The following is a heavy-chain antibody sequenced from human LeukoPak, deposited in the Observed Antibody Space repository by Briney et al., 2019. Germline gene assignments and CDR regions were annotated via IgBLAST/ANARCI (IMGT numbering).Heavy chain of an antibody. J-gene: IGHJ4*02. CDR3: ATVAGTVGLATV. D-gene: IGHD6-19*01. CDR2: ISAYNGIT. Sequence: ASVKVSCKASGYTFTSYGISWVRQAPGQGLEWMGWISAYNGITNYAQKLQGRVTMTTDTSTSTAYMELRSLRSDDTAVYYCATVAGTVGLATVWGQGTLVTVSS. V-gene: IGHV1-18*01. CDR1: GYTFTSYG.